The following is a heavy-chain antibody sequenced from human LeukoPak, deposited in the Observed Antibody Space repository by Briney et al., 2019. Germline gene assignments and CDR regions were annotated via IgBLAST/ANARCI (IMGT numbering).Heavy chain of an antibody. CDR3: ARGTPIVVVPAALYYFDY. V-gene: IGHV3-21*01. J-gene: IGHJ4*02. Sequence: PGGSLRLSCAASGFTFSSYSMNWVRQAPGKGLEWVSSISSSSSYIYYADSVKGRFTISRDNVKNSLYLQMNSLRAEDTAVYYCARGTPIVVVPAALYYFDYWGQGTLVTVSS. D-gene: IGHD2-2*01. CDR2: ISSSSSYI. CDR1: GFTFSSYS.